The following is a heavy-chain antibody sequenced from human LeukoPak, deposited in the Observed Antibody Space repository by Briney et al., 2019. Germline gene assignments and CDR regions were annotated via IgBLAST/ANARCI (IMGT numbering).Heavy chain of an antibody. CDR3: ARRRSGNSYGL. CDR1: GGSISSGSYY. V-gene: IGHV4-61*02. D-gene: IGHD5-18*01. CDR2: IYTSGST. Sequence: SETLSLTCTVSGGSISSGSYYWSWIRQPAGKGLEWIGRIYTSGSTNYNPSLKSRVTISVDTSKNQFSLKLSSVTAADTAVYYCARRRSGNSYGLWGQGTLVTVSS. J-gene: IGHJ4*02.